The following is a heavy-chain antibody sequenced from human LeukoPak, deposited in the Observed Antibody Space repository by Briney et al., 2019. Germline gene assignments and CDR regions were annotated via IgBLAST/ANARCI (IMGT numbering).Heavy chain of an antibody. Sequence: GGSLRLSCAASGFTFSSYSMNWVRQAPGKGLEWVSSISSSSSYIYYADSVKGRFTISRDNAKNSLYLQMNSLRAEDTAVYYCARDRITLRGLVAFDIWGQGTMVTVSS. J-gene: IGHJ3*02. CDR1: GFTFSSYS. CDR2: ISSSSSYI. CDR3: ARDRITLRGLVAFDI. D-gene: IGHD2/OR15-2a*01. V-gene: IGHV3-21*01.